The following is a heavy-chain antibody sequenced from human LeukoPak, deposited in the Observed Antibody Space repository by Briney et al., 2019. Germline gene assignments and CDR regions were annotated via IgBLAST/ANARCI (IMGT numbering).Heavy chain of an antibody. Sequence: PGGSLRLSCAASGFTFSSYAMSWVRQAPGKGLEWVSAISGSGGSTYYADSVKGRFTISRDNSKNTLYLQMNSLRAEDTAVYYRAKRDGVGYSYVYYFDYWGQGTLVTVSS. CDR1: GFTFSSYA. CDR2: ISGSGGST. D-gene: IGHD5-18*01. CDR3: AKRDGVGYSYVYYFDY. J-gene: IGHJ4*02. V-gene: IGHV3-23*01.